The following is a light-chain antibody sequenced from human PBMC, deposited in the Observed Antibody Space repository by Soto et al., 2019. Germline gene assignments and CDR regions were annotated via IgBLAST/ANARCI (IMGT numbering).Light chain of an antibody. CDR2: WAS. CDR1: QSITYSSNNKNY. Sequence: DIVMTQSPDSLTVSLGERATINCKSSQSITYSSNNKNYLAWYQQKPGQPPKLFIYWASIRESGVPDRFSGSGSGTDFNLTISSLQAEDVAVYYCLQALQTPPTFGGGTKVDIK. V-gene: IGKV4-1*01. J-gene: IGKJ4*01. CDR3: LQALQTPPT.